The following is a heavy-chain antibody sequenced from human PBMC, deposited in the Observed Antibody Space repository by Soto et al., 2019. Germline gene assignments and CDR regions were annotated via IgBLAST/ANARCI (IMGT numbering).Heavy chain of an antibody. J-gene: IGHJ4*02. D-gene: IGHD3-16*02. CDR3: ARHPPYRPFDC. CDR1: GDSLSAGPYH. V-gene: IGHV4-39*01. Sequence: QLQLQESGPGLVKPSETLSLTCSVSGDSLSAGPYHWGWIRQPPGKGLEWIGNVYNSGSTSYSPSLKRRVTISVDTSKNQFSLRLTSVTAADTAVYFCARHPPYRPFDCWGQGTLVTVSS. CDR2: VYNSGST.